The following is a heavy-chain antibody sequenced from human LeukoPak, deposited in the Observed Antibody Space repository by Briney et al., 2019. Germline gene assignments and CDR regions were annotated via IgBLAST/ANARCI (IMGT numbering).Heavy chain of an antibody. J-gene: IGHJ4*02. CDR2: ITTYNGYT. CDR3: ARGYDYGDYVGDFDY. CDR1: GYTFTSYP. V-gene: IGHV1-18*01. D-gene: IGHD4-17*01. Sequence: ASVKVSCKASGYTFTSYPISWVRQAPGQGLEWMGWITTYNGYTKYAQKLQDRVTMTTDTPTTTAYMDLRGLRSDDTAVYYCARGYDYGDYVGDFDYWGQGNLVTVSS.